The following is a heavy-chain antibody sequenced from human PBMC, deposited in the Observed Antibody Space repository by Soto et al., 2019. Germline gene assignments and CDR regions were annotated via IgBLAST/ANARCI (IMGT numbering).Heavy chain of an antibody. V-gene: IGHV4-39*01. CDR1: GESISSSSYY. Sequence: NPSETLSLTCIVSGESISSSSYYWGWIRQPPGKGLEWIGSIYYSGRTYYNPSFKSRVTISIDTSKNQFSLKLSSVTATDTAVYYSARQRTTVVTQAYFDHWGQGALVTVSS. CDR2: IYYSGRT. J-gene: IGHJ4*02. CDR3: ARQRTTVVTQAYFDH. D-gene: IGHD2-21*02.